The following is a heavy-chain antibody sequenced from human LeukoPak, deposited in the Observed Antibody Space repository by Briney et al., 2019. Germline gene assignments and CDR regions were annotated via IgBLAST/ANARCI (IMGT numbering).Heavy chain of an antibody. D-gene: IGHD3-22*01. Sequence: PGGSLRLSCAASGFTVSSNYMSWVRQAPGKGLEWVSVIYSGGSTYYADFVKGRFTISRDNSKNTLYLQMNSLRAEDTAVYYCARKQYYDSRDYWGQGTLVTVSS. V-gene: IGHV3-53*01. CDR1: GFTVSSNY. J-gene: IGHJ4*02. CDR2: IYSGGST. CDR3: ARKQYYDSRDY.